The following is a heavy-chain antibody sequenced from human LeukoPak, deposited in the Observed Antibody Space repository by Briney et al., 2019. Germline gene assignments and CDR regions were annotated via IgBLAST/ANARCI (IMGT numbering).Heavy chain of an antibody. CDR3: ARELGIAAAGNAFDI. D-gene: IGHD6-13*01. CDR2: INPSGGST. J-gene: IGHJ3*02. V-gene: IGHV1-46*01. Sequence: EASVKVSCKASGYTFTSYYMHWVRQAPGQGLEWMGIINPSGGSTSYAQKFQGRVTMTRDTSTSTVYMELSSLRSEDTAVYYCARELGIAAAGNAFDIWGQGTMVTVSS. CDR1: GYTFTSYY.